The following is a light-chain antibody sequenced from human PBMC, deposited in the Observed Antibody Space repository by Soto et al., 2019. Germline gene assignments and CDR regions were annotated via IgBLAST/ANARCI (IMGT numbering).Light chain of an antibody. V-gene: IGKV1-12*01. CDR1: QGIGTW. CDR2: AAS. J-gene: IGKJ5*01. Sequence: DIQMTQSPSSVSASVGDRVTITCRASQGIGTWLAWYQQKPGKGPNLLIYAASSLESGVPSRFSGSGSGTDFTLTISSLQSEDFAVYYCQHYHGWPITFGQGTRLEIK. CDR3: QHYHGWPIT.